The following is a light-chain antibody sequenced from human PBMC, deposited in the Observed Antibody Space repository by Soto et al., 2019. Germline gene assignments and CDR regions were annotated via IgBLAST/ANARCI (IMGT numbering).Light chain of an antibody. CDR3: QQYDNWPPLT. V-gene: IGKV3-15*01. Sequence: EIVMTQSPATLSVSPGERATLSCRASQSVNSNLAWYQHKPGQAPRLLIYGASTRATAIPARFSGSGSGTEFTLTISSLQSEDFAVYYCQQYDNWPPLTFGGGTKVEIK. CDR1: QSVNSN. J-gene: IGKJ4*01. CDR2: GAS.